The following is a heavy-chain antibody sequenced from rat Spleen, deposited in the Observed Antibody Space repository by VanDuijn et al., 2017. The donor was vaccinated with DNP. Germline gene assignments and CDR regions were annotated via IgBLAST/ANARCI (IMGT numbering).Heavy chain of an antibody. D-gene: IGHD1-11*01. J-gene: IGHJ3*01. CDR2: INKDSSTI. CDR1: GFNFKDSW. Sequence: EVNLVESGGGLVQPGKSLKVSCVTSGFNFKDSWMGWVRQAPGKGLEWIGEINKDSSTINYTPSLKDKFTISRDNAQNTLYLQMSKLGSEDTAIYYCARLGWHGWFGYWGQGTLVTVSS. CDR3: ARLGWHGWFGY. V-gene: IGHV4-2*01.